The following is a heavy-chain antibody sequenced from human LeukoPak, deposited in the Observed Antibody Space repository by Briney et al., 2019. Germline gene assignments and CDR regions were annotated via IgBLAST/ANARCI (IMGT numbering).Heavy chain of an antibody. V-gene: IGHV3-23*01. J-gene: IGHJ4*02. CDR3: AKEPDYGDYFDY. Sequence: GGSLRLSCAASGFTFSSYAMSWVRQAPGKGLEWVSAISGSGGSTYYADSAKGRFTVSRDNSKNTLYLQMNSLRAEDTAVYYCAKEPDYGDYFDYWGQGTLVTVSS. CDR1: GFTFSSYA. CDR2: ISGSGGST. D-gene: IGHD4-17*01.